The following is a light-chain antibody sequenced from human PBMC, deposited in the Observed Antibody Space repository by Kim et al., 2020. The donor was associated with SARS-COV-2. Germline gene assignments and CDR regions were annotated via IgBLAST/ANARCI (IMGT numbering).Light chain of an antibody. CDR3: QQYGTSPWT. V-gene: IGKV3-20*01. CDR2: DAS. Sequence: SPGKRATLSCRASQSVRGSYLGWYQQKPGQAPRLLIYDASRRVTGIPDRFSGSGSGTDFTLTISRLEPEDFAVYYCQQYGTSPWTFGQGTKVDIK. J-gene: IGKJ1*01. CDR1: QSVRGSY.